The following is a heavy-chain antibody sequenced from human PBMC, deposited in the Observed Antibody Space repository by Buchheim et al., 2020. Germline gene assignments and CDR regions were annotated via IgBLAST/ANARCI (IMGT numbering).Heavy chain of an antibody. CDR3: ASAIAAAGTGFDY. J-gene: IGHJ4*02. Sequence: QVQLVQSGAEVKKPGSSVKVSCKASGYTFTSYYMHWVRQAPGQGLEWMGIINPSGRNTSYAQKFQGRVTITRDPSTGTIYMELSSLRSEDTAVDYCASAIAAAGTGFDYWGQGTL. CDR2: INPSGRNT. V-gene: IGHV1-46*01. CDR1: GYTFTSYY. D-gene: IGHD6-13*01.